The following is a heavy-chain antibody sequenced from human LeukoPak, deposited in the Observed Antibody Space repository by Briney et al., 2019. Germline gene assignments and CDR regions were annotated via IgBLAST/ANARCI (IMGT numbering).Heavy chain of an antibody. CDR3: ARVWLGVPSVYYYGMDV. D-gene: IGHD3-10*01. J-gene: IGHJ6*02. CDR1: GYTFTSYG. CDR2: ISAYNGNT. V-gene: IGHV1-18*01. Sequence: GASVKVSCKASGYTFTSYGISWVRQAPGQGLEWMGWISAYNGNTNYAQKPQGRVTMTTDTSTSTAYMELRSLRSDDTAVYYCARVWLGVPSVYYYGMDVWGQGTTVTVSS.